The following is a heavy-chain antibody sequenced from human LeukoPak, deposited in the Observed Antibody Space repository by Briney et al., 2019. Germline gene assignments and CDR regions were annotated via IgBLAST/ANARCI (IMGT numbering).Heavy chain of an antibody. Sequence: GGSLRLSCAASGFTFSSYSMNWVRQAPGKGLEWVSSISSSSSYIYYADSVKGRFTISRDNAKNSLYLQMNSLRAEDTAVYYCARVGCSGGSCSDYWGQGTLVTVSS. D-gene: IGHD2-15*01. CDR3: ARVGCSGGSCSDY. CDR2: ISSSSSYI. V-gene: IGHV3-21*01. CDR1: GFTFSSYS. J-gene: IGHJ4*02.